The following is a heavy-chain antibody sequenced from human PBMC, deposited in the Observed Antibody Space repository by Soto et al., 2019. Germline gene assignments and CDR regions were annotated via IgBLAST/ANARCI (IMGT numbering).Heavy chain of an antibody. CDR1: GGSISSGNYY. CDR2: ISYSGTT. CDR3: ATMGTPVTGLYYFDY. D-gene: IGHD4-17*01. J-gene: IGHJ4*02. V-gene: IGHV4-30-4*01. Sequence: QVQLQESGPGLVKPSQTLSLTCTVSGGSISSGNYYWSWIRQPPGKGLEWIGFISYSGTTHYSASLRSRVSISVDTSKKQSSLDLSSVTAADTAVYYCATMGTPVTGLYYFDYWGQGTLVTVSS.